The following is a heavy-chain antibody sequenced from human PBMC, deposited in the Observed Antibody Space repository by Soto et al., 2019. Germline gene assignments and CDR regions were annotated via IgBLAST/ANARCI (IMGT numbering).Heavy chain of an antibody. V-gene: IGHV3-48*02. J-gene: IGHJ4*02. CDR2: ITAAGDTQ. Sequence: EVQLLESGGGLVQSGGSLRLSCLASGFTFSRYNINWVRQAPGKGLEWVAGITAAGDTQYYADSVKGRFGISRDNAKNSLYLQMDSLRDDDTAVYYCARDLSNFGLGTIDFWGLGTLVTVSS. CDR1: GFTFSRYN. CDR3: ARDLSNFGLGTIDF. D-gene: IGHD3-10*01.